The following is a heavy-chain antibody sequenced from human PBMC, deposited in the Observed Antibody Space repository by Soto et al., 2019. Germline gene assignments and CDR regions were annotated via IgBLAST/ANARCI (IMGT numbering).Heavy chain of an antibody. J-gene: IGHJ3*02. V-gene: IGHV3-49*03. CDR3: TREGVVVTAIGAFDI. CDR2: IRSKAYGGTT. Sequence: GGSLRRSGTASGFTFGDYAMSWFRQAPGKGLEGVGFIRSKAYGGTTEYAASEKGRFTISRDDSKSIAYLQMNSLKSEETSVYYCTREGVVVTAIGAFDIWGQGTMVTVSS. CDR1: GFTFGDYA. D-gene: IGHD2-21*02.